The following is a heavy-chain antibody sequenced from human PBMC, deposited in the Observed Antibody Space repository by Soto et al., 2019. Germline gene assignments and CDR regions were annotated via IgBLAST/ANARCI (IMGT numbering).Heavy chain of an antibody. J-gene: IGHJ6*03. V-gene: IGHV4-39*01. CDR2: IYYSGST. CDR1: GGSISSSSYY. D-gene: IGHD3-10*01. Sequence: QLQLQESGPGLVKPSETLSLTCTVSGGSISSSSYYWGWIRQPPGKGLEWIGSIYYSGSTYYNPSLKSRVTISVDTSKNQFSLKLSSVTAADTAVYYCARELRFGELSYYYMDVWGKGTTVTVSS. CDR3: ARELRFGELSYYYMDV.